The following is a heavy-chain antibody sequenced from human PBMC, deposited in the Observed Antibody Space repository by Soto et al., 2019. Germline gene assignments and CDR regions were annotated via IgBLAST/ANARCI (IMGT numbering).Heavy chain of an antibody. CDR3: ARATEYQLLPNAFDI. CDR1: GGSISSGGYS. V-gene: IGHV4-30-2*01. J-gene: IGHJ3*02. D-gene: IGHD2-2*01. CDR2: IYHSGST. Sequence: QLQLQESGSGLVKPSQTLSLTCAVSGGSISSGGYSWSWIRQPPGKGLEWIGYIYHSGSTYYNPSLKSRVTISVDRSKNQFSLKLSSVTAADTAVYYCARATEYQLLPNAFDIWGQGTMVTVSS.